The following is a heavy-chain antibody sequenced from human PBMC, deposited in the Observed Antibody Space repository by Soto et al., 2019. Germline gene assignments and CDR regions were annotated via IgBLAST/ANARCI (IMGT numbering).Heavy chain of an antibody. CDR1: GFTFDDYA. CDR3: AKDYAAVTVTTSLDY. V-gene: IGHV3-9*01. CDR2: ISWNSGSI. D-gene: IGHD4-4*01. Sequence: GGSLRLPCAASGFTFDDYAMHWVRQAPGKGLEWVSGISWNSGSIGYADSVKGRFTISRDNAKNSLYLQMNSLRAEDTALYYCAKDYAAVTVTTSLDYRGQGTLVTVSS. J-gene: IGHJ4*02.